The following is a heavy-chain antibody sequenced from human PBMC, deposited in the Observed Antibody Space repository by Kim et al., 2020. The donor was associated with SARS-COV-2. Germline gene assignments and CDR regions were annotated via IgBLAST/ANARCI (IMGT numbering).Heavy chain of an antibody. D-gene: IGHD6-19*01. J-gene: IGHJ4*02. V-gene: IGHV3-9*01. CDR3: AKDIGYSSGCPDY. CDR1: GFTFDDDA. Sequence: GGSLRLSCAASGFTFDDDAMHWVRQAPGKGLEWVSGISWNSGSIGYADSVKGRFTISRDNAKNSLYLQMNSLRAEDTALYYCAKDIGYSSGCPDYWGQGTLVTVSS. CDR2: ISWNSGSI.